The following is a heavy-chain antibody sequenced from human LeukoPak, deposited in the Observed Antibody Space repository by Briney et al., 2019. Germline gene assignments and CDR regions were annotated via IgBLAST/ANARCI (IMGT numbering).Heavy chain of an antibody. CDR2: ISAYNGNT. Sequence: ASVKVSCKASGYTFTSYGISWVRRAPGQGLEWMGWISAYNGNTNYAQKLQGRVTMTTDTSTSTAYMELRSLRSEDMAVYYCARGIWSATRASYYMDVWGKGTTVTVSS. D-gene: IGHD3-3*01. CDR1: GYTFTSYG. CDR3: ARGIWSATRASYYMDV. V-gene: IGHV1-18*03. J-gene: IGHJ6*03.